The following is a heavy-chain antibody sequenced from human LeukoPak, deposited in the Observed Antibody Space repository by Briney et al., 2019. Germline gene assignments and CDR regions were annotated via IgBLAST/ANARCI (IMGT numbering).Heavy chain of an antibody. Sequence: ASLKVSCKASGDTFTSYAMHWVRQAPGQGREWMGWISAYNGNTNYAQKLQGRVTMTTDTSTSTAYMELRSLRSDDTAVYYCARDGLGYWEWSFDWGQGTLVTVSS. J-gene: IGHJ4*02. CDR3: ARDGLGYWEWSFD. CDR1: GDTFTSYA. D-gene: IGHD2-15*01. CDR2: ISAYNGNT. V-gene: IGHV1-18*01.